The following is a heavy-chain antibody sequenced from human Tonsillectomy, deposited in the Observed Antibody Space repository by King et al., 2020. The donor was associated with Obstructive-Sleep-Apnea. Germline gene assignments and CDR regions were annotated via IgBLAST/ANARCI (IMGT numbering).Heavy chain of an antibody. CDR1: GFTVSSNY. CDR3: ARDPPDYFAHL. D-gene: IGHD3-9*01. J-gene: IGHJ5*02. V-gene: IGHV3-66*01. CDR2: IYSGGNT. Sequence: VQLVESGGGLVQPGGSLRLSCVVSGFTVSSNYMSWVRQTPGKGLEWVSIIYSGGNTYYADSVKDRFTISRDNSKNTLFLQMNSLRVGDTAVYFCARDPPDYFAHLWGQGTLVTVSS.